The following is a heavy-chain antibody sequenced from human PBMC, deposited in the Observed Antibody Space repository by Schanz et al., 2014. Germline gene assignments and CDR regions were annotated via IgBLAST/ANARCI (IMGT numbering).Heavy chain of an antibody. Sequence: EVQLVESGGGLVQPGGSLRLSCAASGLTFSNNAMSWVRQAPGKGLEWVSYISSSGNIIHYADSVKGRFTISRDNAKNSLYLQMTGLRAEDTAVYYCAAHETLSTTACYPSWGQGTLVAVSS. CDR2: ISSSGNII. CDR1: GLTFSNNA. CDR3: AAHETLSTTACYPS. J-gene: IGHJ4*02. D-gene: IGHD2-2*01. V-gene: IGHV3-48*04.